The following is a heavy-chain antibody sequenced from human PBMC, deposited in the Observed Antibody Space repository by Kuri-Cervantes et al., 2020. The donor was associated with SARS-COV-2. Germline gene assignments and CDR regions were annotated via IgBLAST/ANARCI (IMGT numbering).Heavy chain of an antibody. D-gene: IGHD3-3*01. CDR1: GFLFSASA. CDR3: TRFDFWSGYYFDY. J-gene: IGHJ4*02. V-gene: IGHV3-73*01. CDR2: VRGKANNYAT. Sequence: GESLKISCEVSGFLFSASAIHWVRQASGKGLEWVGRVRGKANNYATAYAASVKGRFTISRDDLKNMAYLQMNSLKTEDTAVYYCTRFDFWSGYYFDYWGQGTLVTVSS.